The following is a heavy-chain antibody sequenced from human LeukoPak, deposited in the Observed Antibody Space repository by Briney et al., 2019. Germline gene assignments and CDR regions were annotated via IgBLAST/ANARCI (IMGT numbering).Heavy chain of an antibody. CDR3: ARDRVGATDYFDY. D-gene: IGHD1-26*01. CDR1: GFRFSTYN. CDR2: ISSDGSSE. Sequence: GGSLRLSCAASGFRFSTYNMHWVRQAPGRGLEWVAVISSDGSSENYADSVKGRFTISRDNPKNTLFLQMNTLRAEDTAVYYCARDRVGATDYFDYWGQGTLVTVSS. V-gene: IGHV3-30*04. J-gene: IGHJ4*02.